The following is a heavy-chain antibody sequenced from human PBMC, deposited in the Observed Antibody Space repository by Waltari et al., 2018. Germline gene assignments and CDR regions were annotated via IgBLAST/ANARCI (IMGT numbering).Heavy chain of an antibody. CDR1: GGSISSSSYY. CDR2: IYYSGST. V-gene: IGHV4-39*07. J-gene: IGHJ4*02. Sequence: QLQLQESGPGLVKPSETLSLTCTVSGGSISSSSYYWGWIRQPPGKGLEWIGSIYYSGSTYYNPSLKSRVTISVDTSKNQFSLKLSSVTAADTAVYYCARDQRAAREGFAYWGQGTLVTVSS. D-gene: IGHD6-6*01. CDR3: ARDQRAAREGFAY.